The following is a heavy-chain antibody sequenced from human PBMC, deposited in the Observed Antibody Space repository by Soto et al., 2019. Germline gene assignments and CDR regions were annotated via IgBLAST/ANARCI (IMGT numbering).Heavy chain of an antibody. J-gene: IGHJ4*02. V-gene: IGHV1-8*01. D-gene: IGHD2-15*01. CDR2: MNPNSGNT. CDR1: GYTFTSYD. CDR3: ARGGRNVVVVAATPRFGY. Sequence: ASVKVSFKASGYTFTSYDINWVQQATGQGLEWMGWMNPNSGNTGYAQKFQGRVTMTRNTSISTAYMELSSLRSEDTAVYYFARGGRNVVVVAATPRFGYWGQGTLVTVSS.